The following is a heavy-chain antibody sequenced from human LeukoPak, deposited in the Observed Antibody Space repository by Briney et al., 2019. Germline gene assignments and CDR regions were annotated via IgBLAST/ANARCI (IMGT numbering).Heavy chain of an antibody. V-gene: IGHV4-59*01. Sequence: PSETLSLTCTVSGGSTTNYYWTWIRQPPGKGLEWIGHIYYTGGTNYSPSLTSRVTILVDTSKNQFSLKLISVTAADTAVYYCARGRRDGYNRDYYYYMDVWGKGTTVTVSS. CDR1: GGSTTNYY. CDR3: ARGRRDGYNRDYYYYMDV. J-gene: IGHJ6*03. D-gene: IGHD5-24*01. CDR2: IYYTGGT.